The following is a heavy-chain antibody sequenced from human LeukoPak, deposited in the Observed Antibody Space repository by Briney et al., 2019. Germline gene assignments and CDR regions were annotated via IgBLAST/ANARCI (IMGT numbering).Heavy chain of an antibody. V-gene: IGHV4-59*08. D-gene: IGHD7-27*01. CDR3: ARLDTLDPSTGDARYYFDY. CDR2: IYYSGST. J-gene: IGHJ4*02. CDR1: GGSISSYY. Sequence: PSETLSLTCTVSGGSISSYYWSWIRQPPGKGLEWIGYIYYSGSTNYNPSLKSRVTISVDTSKNQFSLKLSSVTAADTAVYYCARLDTLDPSTGDARYYFDYWGQGTLVTVSS.